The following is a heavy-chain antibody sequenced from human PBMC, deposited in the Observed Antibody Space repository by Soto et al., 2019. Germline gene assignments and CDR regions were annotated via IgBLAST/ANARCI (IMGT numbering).Heavy chain of an antibody. CDR1: GYTFTDDY. V-gene: IGHV1-2*02. CDR3: ARGRTVNFYGMDL. CDR2: NNPHSGGT. D-gene: IGHD4-17*01. J-gene: IGHJ6*02. Sequence: QVQLVQSGAEVKKPGASVKVSYVASGYTFTDDYIHWVRQVHGQELGWMGWNNPHSGGTIYAQKYQGRVTLTRATSISTAYMELSRLRSDDTAVYYCARGRTVNFYGMDLWGQGTAVTVSS.